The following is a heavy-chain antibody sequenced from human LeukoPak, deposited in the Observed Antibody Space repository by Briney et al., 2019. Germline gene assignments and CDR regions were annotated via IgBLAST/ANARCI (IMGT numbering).Heavy chain of an antibody. Sequence: PSETLSLTCTVSGGSISSSSYYWGWIRQPPGKGLEWIGSIYYSGSTYYNPSLKSRVTISVDTSKNQFSLKLSSVTAADTAVYYCARDLVNSGWSNYYYYYMDVWGKGTTVTVS. CDR3: ARDLVNSGWSNYYYYYMDV. CDR2: IYYSGST. V-gene: IGHV4-39*07. D-gene: IGHD6-19*01. J-gene: IGHJ6*03. CDR1: GGSISSSSYY.